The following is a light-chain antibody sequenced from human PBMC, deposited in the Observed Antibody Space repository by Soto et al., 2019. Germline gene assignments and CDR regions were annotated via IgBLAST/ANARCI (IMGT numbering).Light chain of an antibody. V-gene: IGLV2-23*01. CDR1: SSDVGSYNL. Sequence: QSVLTQPASVSGSPGQSITICCTGTSSDVGSYNLVSWYQQHPGKAPKLMIYEGSKRPSGVFNRFSGSKSGNTASLTISGLQAEDEADYYCCSYAGSSTYAVFGVGTKVTVL. CDR3: CSYAGSSTYAV. CDR2: EGS. J-gene: IGLJ2*01.